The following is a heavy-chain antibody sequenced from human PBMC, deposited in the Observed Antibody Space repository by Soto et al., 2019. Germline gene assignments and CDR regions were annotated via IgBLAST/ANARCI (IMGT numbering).Heavy chain of an antibody. V-gene: IGHV3-30*18. J-gene: IGHJ4*02. CDR3: AKVAVVGATTVDY. CDR1: GFTFSSYG. Sequence: QVQLLESGGGVVQPGRSLRLSCAASGFTFSSYGMHWVRQAPGKGLEWVAVISYDGSNKYYADSVKGRFTISRDNSKNTLYLQMNSLRAEDTAVYYCAKVAVVGATTVDYWGQGTLVTVSS. D-gene: IGHD1-26*01. CDR2: ISYDGSNK.